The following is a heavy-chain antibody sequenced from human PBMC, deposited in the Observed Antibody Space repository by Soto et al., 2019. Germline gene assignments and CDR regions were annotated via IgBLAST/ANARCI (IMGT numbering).Heavy chain of an antibody. V-gene: IGHV4-28*01. CDR3: ARREIQGPIDY. J-gene: IGHJ4*02. Sequence: QVQLQESGPGLVKPSDTLSLTCAVSGYSISSSNWWGWIRQPPGKGLGWIGYIYYSGTTYYNPSLNSRVTMSVDTSKNQFSLKLTSVTAVDTAVYYCARREIQGPIDYWGQGTLVTVSS. D-gene: IGHD1-26*01. CDR1: GYSISSSNW. CDR2: IYYSGTT.